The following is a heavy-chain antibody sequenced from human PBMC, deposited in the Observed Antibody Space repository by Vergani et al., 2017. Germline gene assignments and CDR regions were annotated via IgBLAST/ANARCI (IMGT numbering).Heavy chain of an antibody. Sequence: QVQLVQSGAEVKKPGSSVKVSCKASGGTFSSYTISWVRQAPGQGLEWMGRIIPILGIANYAQKFQGRVTITADKSTSTAYMELSSLRSEDTAVYYCALPRRYGSSTSCPYNWFDPWGQGTLVTVSS. J-gene: IGHJ5*02. CDR2: IIPILGIA. D-gene: IGHD2-2*01. V-gene: IGHV1-69*02. CDR1: GGTFSSYT. CDR3: ALPRRYGSSTSCPYNWFDP.